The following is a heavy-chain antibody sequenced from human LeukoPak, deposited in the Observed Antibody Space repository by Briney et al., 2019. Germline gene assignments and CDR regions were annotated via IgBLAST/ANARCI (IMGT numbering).Heavy chain of an antibody. CDR3: ARTNYGGNRNWFDP. J-gene: IGHJ5*02. V-gene: IGHV4-30-2*01. Sequence: SQTLSLTCTVSGGSISSGGYYWSWIRQPPGKGLEWIGYIYHSGSTYYNPSLKSRVTISVDRSKNQFSLKLSSVTAADTAVYYCARTNYGGNRNWFDPWGQGTLVTVSS. D-gene: IGHD4-23*01. CDR1: GGSISSGGYY. CDR2: IYHSGST.